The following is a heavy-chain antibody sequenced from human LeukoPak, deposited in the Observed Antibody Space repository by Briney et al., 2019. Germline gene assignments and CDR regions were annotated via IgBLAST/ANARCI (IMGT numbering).Heavy chain of an antibody. D-gene: IGHD3-22*01. Sequence: SETLSLTCTVSGGSISSYYWSWIRQPAGKGLEWIGRIYTSGSTNYNSSLKSRVTMSVDTSKNQFSLKLSSVTAADAAVYYCARNYDSSGYYLFYFDYWGQGTLVTVSS. CDR2: IYTSGST. CDR1: GGSISSYY. V-gene: IGHV4-4*07. CDR3: ARNYDSSGYYLFYFDY. J-gene: IGHJ4*02.